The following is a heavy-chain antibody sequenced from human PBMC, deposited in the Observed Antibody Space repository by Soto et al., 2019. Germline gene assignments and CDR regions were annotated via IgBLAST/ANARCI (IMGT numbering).Heavy chain of an antibody. D-gene: IGHD3-10*01. Sequence: PGGSLRLSCAASGFTFSSYAMSWVRQAPGKGLEWVSAISGSGGSTYYADSVKGRFTISRDDSKNTVHLQLNSLRAEDTAIYYCAKDGGITMFRGRARGFDIWGPGTMVTVSS. J-gene: IGHJ3*02. CDR1: GFTFSSYA. V-gene: IGHV3-23*01. CDR3: AKDGGITMFRGRARGFDI. CDR2: ISGSGGST.